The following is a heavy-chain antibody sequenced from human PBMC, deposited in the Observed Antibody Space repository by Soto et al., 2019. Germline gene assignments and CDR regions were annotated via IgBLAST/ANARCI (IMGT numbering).Heavy chain of an antibody. CDR1: GGSISSGSYS. V-gene: IGHV4-30-2*01. Sequence: SETLSLTCAVSGGSISSGSYSWSWSRQPPGKGLGWIGYIYHSGSTYYNPSLKRRVTISVDGSKNQFSLTLSSVTAADTAVYYCASAPLLWFGESYIAAFAIWGQGTMVTVSS. D-gene: IGHD3-10*01. J-gene: IGHJ3*02. CDR3: ASAPLLWFGESYIAAFAI. CDR2: IYHSGST.